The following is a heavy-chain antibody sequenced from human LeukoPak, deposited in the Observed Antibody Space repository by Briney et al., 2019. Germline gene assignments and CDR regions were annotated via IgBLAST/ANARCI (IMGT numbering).Heavy chain of an antibody. Sequence: SETLSLTCAVYGGSFSGYYWSWIRQPPGKGLEWIGEINHSGSTNYNPSLKSRVTISVDTSKNQFSLKLSSVTAADTAVYYCARSSLYPYAFDIWGQGTMVTVSS. D-gene: IGHD2-15*01. CDR3: ARSSLYPYAFDI. CDR1: GGSFSGYY. CDR2: INHSGST. J-gene: IGHJ3*02. V-gene: IGHV4-34*01.